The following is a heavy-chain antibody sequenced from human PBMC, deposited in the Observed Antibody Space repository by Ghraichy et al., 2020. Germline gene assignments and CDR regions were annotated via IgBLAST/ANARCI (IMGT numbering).Heavy chain of an antibody. V-gene: IGHV1-18*01. J-gene: IGHJ5*02. CDR3: ARDRPVMGYYDSRGPPGWFDP. CDR1: GYTFTSYG. D-gene: IGHD3-22*01. CDR2: ISAYNGNT. Sequence: ASVKVSCKASGYTFTSYGISWVRQAPGQGLEWMGWISAYNGNTNYAQKLQGRVTMTTDTSTSTAYMELRSLRSDDTAVYYCARDRPVMGYYDSRGPPGWFDPWGQGTLVTVSS.